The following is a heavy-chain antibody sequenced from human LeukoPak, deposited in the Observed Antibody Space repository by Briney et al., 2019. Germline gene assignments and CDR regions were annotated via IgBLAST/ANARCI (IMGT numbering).Heavy chain of an antibody. CDR2: INHSGST. V-gene: IGHV4-34*01. D-gene: IGHD6-13*01. J-gene: IGHJ4*02. CDR3: AREGLSAAAFDY. Sequence: PETLSLTCAVYGGSFSGYYWSWIRQPPGKGLEWIGEINHSGSTNYNPSLKSRVTISVDTSKNQFSLKLSSVTAADTAVYYCAREGLSAAAFDYWGQGTPVTVSS. CDR1: GGSFSGYY.